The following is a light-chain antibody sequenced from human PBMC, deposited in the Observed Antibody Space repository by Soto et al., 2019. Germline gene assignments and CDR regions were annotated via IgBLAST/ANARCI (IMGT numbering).Light chain of an antibody. Sequence: EIVLTQSPGTLSLAPGERATLFCRVSQIVTSSYLAWYQQKPGQAPRLLIYGASSRATGIPDRFSGSGSGTDFTLTIRRLEPEDFAVYYCQQHGSSPPSWTFGQGTKVEI. V-gene: IGKV3-20*01. CDR3: QQHGSSPPSWT. J-gene: IGKJ1*01. CDR1: QIVTSSY. CDR2: GAS.